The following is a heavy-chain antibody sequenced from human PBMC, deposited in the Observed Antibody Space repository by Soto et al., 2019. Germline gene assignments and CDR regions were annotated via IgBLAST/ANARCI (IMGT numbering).Heavy chain of an antibody. D-gene: IGHD6-13*01. CDR1: GGSISSGDYY. J-gene: IGHJ5*02. CDR3: ARDQSWQDLVWWFDP. CDR2: IYYSGST. V-gene: IGHV4-30-4*02. Sequence: PSETLSLTCTVSGGSISSGDYYWSWIRQPPGKGLEWIGNIYYSGSTYYNPSLKSRVTISVDTSKKQFPLKLSSLTSEDTAVYYCARDQSWQDLVWWFDPWGQGTLVTVSS.